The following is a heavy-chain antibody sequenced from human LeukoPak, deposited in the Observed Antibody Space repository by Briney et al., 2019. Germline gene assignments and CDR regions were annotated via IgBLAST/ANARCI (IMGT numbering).Heavy chain of an antibody. Sequence: GRSLRLSCAASGFTFSSYGMHWVRQAPGKGLEWVAVIWYDGSNKYYADSVKGRFTISRDNSKNTLYLQMNSLRAEDTAVYYCARDSDYYGSGSIDYWGQGTLVTVSS. CDR3: ARDSDYYGSGSIDY. J-gene: IGHJ4*02. D-gene: IGHD3-10*01. CDR2: IWYDGSNK. CDR1: GFTFSSYG. V-gene: IGHV3-33*01.